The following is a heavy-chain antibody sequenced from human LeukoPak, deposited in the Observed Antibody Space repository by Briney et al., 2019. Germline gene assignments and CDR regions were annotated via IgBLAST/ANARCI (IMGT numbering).Heavy chain of an antibody. CDR1: GFTFSSYG. D-gene: IGHD7-27*01. CDR2: ISYDGSNK. J-gene: IGHJ4*02. CDR3: TRDLMWGFDY. Sequence: PGGSLRLSCAASGFTFSSYGMHWVRQAPGKGLEWVAVISYDGSNKYYADSVKGRFTISRDNSKNTLFLQLNSLRPEDTALYLCTRDLMWGFDYWGQGTLVTVSS. V-gene: IGHV3-30*03.